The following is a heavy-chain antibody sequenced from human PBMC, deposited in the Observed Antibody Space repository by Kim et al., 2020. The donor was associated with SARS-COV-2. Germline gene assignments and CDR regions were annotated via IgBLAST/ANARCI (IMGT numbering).Heavy chain of an antibody. V-gene: IGHV3-23*01. CDR2: ISGSDGTT. D-gene: IGHD3-22*01. CDR1: GFTFSAYA. J-gene: IGHJ1*01. Sequence: GGSLRLSCAAPGFTFSAYAVGWVRQAPGKGLEWVSSISGSDGTTYYADSVKGRFIISRDNSKNTLHLQMNSLRAEDTAIYYCARHFGSSGSEFHHWGQGTLVTVSS. CDR3: ARHFGSSGSEFHH.